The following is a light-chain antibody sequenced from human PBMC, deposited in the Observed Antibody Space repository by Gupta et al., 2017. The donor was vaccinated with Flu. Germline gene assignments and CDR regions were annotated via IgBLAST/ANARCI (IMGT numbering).Light chain of an antibody. Sequence: DIQMTQSPSSLSASVADRVTITSRASQSISSHLNLYQQKLGKSPQILFYAASRLQCGVPSRFCGSGSETDFTHTISTQQPEDFSTYFCQQSYNTPRTFGQGTKVEIK. J-gene: IGKJ1*01. CDR3: QQSYNTPRT. V-gene: IGKV1-39*01. CDR2: AAS. CDR1: QSISSH.